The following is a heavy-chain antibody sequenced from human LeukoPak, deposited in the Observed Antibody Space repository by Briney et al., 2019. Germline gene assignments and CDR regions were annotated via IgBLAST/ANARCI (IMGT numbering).Heavy chain of an antibody. J-gene: IGHJ4*02. D-gene: IGHD3-3*01. Sequence: PSETLSLTCAVDGGSFSGYYWSWIRQPPGKGLDWIGEINHSGSTNYNPSLKSRVTISVDTSKNQFSLKLSSVTAADTAVYYCARGPAIFGVVIIKPLDYWGQGTLVTVSS. CDR1: GGSFSGYY. V-gene: IGHV4-34*01. CDR3: ARGPAIFGVVIIKPLDY. CDR2: INHSGST.